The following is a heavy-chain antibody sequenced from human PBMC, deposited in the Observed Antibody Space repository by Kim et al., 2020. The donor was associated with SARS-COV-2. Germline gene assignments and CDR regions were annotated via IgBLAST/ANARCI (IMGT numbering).Heavy chain of an antibody. CDR3: ARANIVGASGY. V-gene: IGHV3-11*05. J-gene: IGHJ4*02. Sequence: TNYADSVKGRFTISRDNAKNSLYLQMNSLRAEDTAVYYCARANIVGASGYWGQGTLVTVSS. D-gene: IGHD1-26*01. CDR2: T.